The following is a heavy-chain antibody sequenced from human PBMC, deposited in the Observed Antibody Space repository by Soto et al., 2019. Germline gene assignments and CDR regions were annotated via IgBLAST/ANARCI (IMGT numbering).Heavy chain of an antibody. Sequence: QVQLQQWGAGLLKPSETLSLTCAVYGGFFSGYYWCWIRQPPGKGLEWIGEINHSGSTNYNPSLKSRVTISVNTSKSQFSLKPGSVTAADTAVYYCAREGLYDTAMGVNFVYWGQGTLLTLSS. CDR2: INHSGST. CDR1: GGFFSGYY. CDR3: AREGLYDTAMGVNFVY. V-gene: IGHV4-34*01. J-gene: IGHJ4*02. D-gene: IGHD5-18*01.